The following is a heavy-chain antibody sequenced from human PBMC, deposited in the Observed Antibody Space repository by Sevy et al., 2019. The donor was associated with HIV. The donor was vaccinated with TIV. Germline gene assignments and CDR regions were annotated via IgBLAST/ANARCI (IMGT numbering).Heavy chain of an antibody. Sequence: PSETLSLTCTVSGGSITSLYWNWIRQPPGKGLEWIANIYYNGHINYNPSLKSRVTLSLDTSKNQFSLRLSSVTAADTAMYYCAGENALGRRYSWGQGTLVTVSS. CDR2: IYYNGHI. CDR1: GGSITSLY. J-gene: IGHJ4*02. D-gene: IGHD3-16*01. V-gene: IGHV4-59*08. CDR3: AGENALGRRYS.